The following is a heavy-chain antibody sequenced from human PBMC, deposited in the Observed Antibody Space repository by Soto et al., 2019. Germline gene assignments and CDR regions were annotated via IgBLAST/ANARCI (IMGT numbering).Heavy chain of an antibody. CDR2: IKQDGSEK. V-gene: IGHV3-7*05. Sequence: GSLRLSCAAAGFTFSSDWMSWVRQAPGKGLEWVANIKQDGSEKYYVDSVKGRFTISRDNAKNSLYLQMNSLRAEDTAVYYCARDLDVIVGATRFDYWGQGTLVTVSS. CDR1: GFTFSSDW. J-gene: IGHJ4*02. CDR3: ARDLDVIVGATRFDY. D-gene: IGHD1-26*01.